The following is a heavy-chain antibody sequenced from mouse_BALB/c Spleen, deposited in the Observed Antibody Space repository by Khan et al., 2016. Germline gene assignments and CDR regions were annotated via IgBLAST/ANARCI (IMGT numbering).Heavy chain of an antibody. CDR2: INSNGGST. CDR3: ARGGYGYHYFDY. J-gene: IGHJ2*01. Sequence: EVELVESGGGLVQPGGSLKLSCAASGFTFSSYGMSWVRQTPDKRLELVATINSNGGSTYYPDSVKGRFTISRDNAKNTLYLQMSSLKSADTAMYYCARGGYGYHYFDYWGQGTTLTVSS. V-gene: IGHV5-6-3*01. CDR1: GFTFSSYG. D-gene: IGHD1-2*01.